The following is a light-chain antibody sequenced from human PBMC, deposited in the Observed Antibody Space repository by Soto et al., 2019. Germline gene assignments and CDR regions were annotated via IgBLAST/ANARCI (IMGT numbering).Light chain of an antibody. J-gene: IGKJ2*01. Sequence: EIVLTQSPATLSLSPGERATLSCRASQSVSSYLAWSQQKPGQAPRLLIYDASNRATGIPARFSGSGSGTVFTLTISSLEPEDFAVYYCQQRSNWPRGYTCGQRTKLEIK. CDR3: QQRSNWPRGYT. CDR1: QSVSSY. V-gene: IGKV3-11*01. CDR2: DAS.